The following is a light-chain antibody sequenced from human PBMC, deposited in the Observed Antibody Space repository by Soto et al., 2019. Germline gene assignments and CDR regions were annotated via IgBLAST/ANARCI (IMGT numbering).Light chain of an antibody. V-gene: IGKV3-20*01. J-gene: IGKJ5*01. CDR3: QQYGSSIT. Sequence: EIVLTQSPATLPLSPGERATXXXRASQSVDIYLAWYQQKPGQAPRLLIYGASSRATGIPDRLSGSGSGTDFTLTISRLEPEDFAVYYCQQYGSSITFGQGTRLEIK. CDR1: QSVDIY. CDR2: GAS.